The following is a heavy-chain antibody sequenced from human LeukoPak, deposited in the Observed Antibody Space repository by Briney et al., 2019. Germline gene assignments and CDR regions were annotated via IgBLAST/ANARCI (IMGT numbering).Heavy chain of an antibody. D-gene: IGHD2-15*01. CDR2: IFYTGST. V-gene: IGHV4-59*08. Sequence: SETLSLTCTVSGVSISGNYWSWIRQPPGKGLEWIGYIFYTGSTNYNPSLQSRVTMSVDTSKNQFSLKLNSVTAADTAVYYCARVDGSCSGGSCPSGNWFDPWGQGTLVTVSS. J-gene: IGHJ5*02. CDR1: GVSISGNY. CDR3: ARVDGSCSGGSCPSGNWFDP.